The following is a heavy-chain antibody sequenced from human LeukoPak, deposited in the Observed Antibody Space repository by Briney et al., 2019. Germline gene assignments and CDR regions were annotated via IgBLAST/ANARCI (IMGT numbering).Heavy chain of an antibody. CDR1: GYTFSNYA. V-gene: IGHV3-23*01. J-gene: IGHJ4*02. CDR3: AKVQEMDTILPPFHY. Sequence: GGSLRLSCAASGYTFSNYAMSWVRQVPGKGLEWVSAISGSGGNTFYADSVKGRFTISRDNSKNTLYLQLNSLRAADTAIYYCAKVQEMDTILPPFHYWGQGTLVTVSS. D-gene: IGHD5-24*01. CDR2: ISGSGGNT.